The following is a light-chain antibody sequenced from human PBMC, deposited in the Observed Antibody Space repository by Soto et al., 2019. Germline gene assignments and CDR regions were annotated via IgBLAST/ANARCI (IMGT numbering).Light chain of an antibody. CDR3: ISYTSTSTVI. CDR1: SSDVGGYNY. CDR2: EVN. Sequence: QSVLTQPASVSGSPGQSITISCTGTSSDVGGYNYVSWYQQHPGKAPKLMIYEVNCRPSGVSNRFSGSKSGNTASLTISGLQAEDEADYYCISYTSTSTVIFGGGTKLTVL. V-gene: IGLV2-14*01. J-gene: IGLJ2*01.